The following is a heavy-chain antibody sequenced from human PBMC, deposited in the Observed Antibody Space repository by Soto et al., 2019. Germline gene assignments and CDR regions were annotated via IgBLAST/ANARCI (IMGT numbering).Heavy chain of an antibody. J-gene: IGHJ3*02. V-gene: IGHV4-59*01. CDR2: IYYSGST. CDR3: SRGIAVAAKASFVI. Sequence: PSGNLYLTCTVSGGSLSSYSWSWIRQPPGKGLEWIGYIYYSGSTNYNPSLKSRVTISVDTSKNQFSLKLSSVTAADTAVYYCSRGIAVAAKASFVILGQGTMVTVS. CDR1: GGSLSSYS. D-gene: IGHD2-21*01.